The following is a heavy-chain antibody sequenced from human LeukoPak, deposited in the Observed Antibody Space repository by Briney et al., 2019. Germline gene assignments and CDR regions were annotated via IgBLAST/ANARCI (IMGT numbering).Heavy chain of an antibody. J-gene: IGHJ6*02. V-gene: IGHV3-66*01. CDR2: LYIDGST. CDR1: GFTFSSYS. D-gene: IGHD3-10*01. Sequence: GGSLRLSCAASGFTFSSYSMNWVRQAPGKGLEWVSILYIDGSTYYADPVKGKFTISRDNSKNTLYLQMNSLRDEDTALYYCARVQGSYGQSDVWGQGTTVTISS. CDR3: ARVQGSYGQSDV.